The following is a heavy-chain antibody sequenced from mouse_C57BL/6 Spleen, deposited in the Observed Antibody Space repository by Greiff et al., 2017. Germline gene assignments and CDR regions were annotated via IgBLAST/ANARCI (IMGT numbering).Heavy chain of an antibody. V-gene: IGHV5-17*01. CDR1: GFTFSDYG. Sequence: EVKLMESGGGLVKPGGSLKLSCAASGFTFSDYGMHWVRQAPEKGLEWVAYISSGSSTIYYADTVKGRCPISRDNAKNTLFLQMTSLRSEDTAMYYCARGGYGYDVKVYAMDYWGQGTSVTVSS. CDR2: ISSGSSTI. CDR3: ARGGYGYDVKVYAMDY. J-gene: IGHJ4*01. D-gene: IGHD2-2*01.